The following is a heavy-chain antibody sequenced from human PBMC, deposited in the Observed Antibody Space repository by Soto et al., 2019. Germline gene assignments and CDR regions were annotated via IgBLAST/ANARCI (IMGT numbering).Heavy chain of an antibody. Sequence: EVQLVESGGGLVQPGGSLRLSCAASGFTFSSYSMNWVAQAPGKGLEWVSYISSSSSTIYYADSVKGRFTISRDNAKNSLYLQMNSLRAEDTAVYYCARANYYGSPGDFDYWGQGTLVTVSS. J-gene: IGHJ4*02. D-gene: IGHD3-10*01. V-gene: IGHV3-48*01. CDR3: ARANYYGSPGDFDY. CDR1: GFTFSSYS. CDR2: ISSSSSTI.